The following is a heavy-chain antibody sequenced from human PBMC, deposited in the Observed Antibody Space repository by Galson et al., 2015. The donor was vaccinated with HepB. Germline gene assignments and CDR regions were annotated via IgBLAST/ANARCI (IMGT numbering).Heavy chain of an antibody. CDR1: GFTFSDYA. J-gene: IGHJ4*02. CDR2: VSYDGSNK. CDR3: ARSYDDSTGYYSF. D-gene: IGHD3-22*01. Sequence: SLRLSCAASGFTFSDYAIHWVRQAPGKGLEWVAVVSYDGSNKYYADSVKGRFTISRDNSRSTLFLQMNSLRTEDTAVYFCARSYDDSTGYYSFWGQGTLVTVSS. V-gene: IGHV3-30-3*01.